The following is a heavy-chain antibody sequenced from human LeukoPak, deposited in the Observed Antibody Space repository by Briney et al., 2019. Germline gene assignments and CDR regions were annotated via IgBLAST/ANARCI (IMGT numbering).Heavy chain of an antibody. CDR2: IISLFRTA. CDR3: AKQLRVSGTLVEFDL. V-gene: IGHV1-69*13. CDR1: GGTFSTYA. Sequence: SVKVSCKASGGTFSTYAISLVRQAPGQGLEWMGGIISLFRTANYAQKFQGRVTITADESTTTVHMELSSLRSEDTAIYYCAKQLRVSGTLVEFDLWGQGTLVTVSS. D-gene: IGHD6-19*01. J-gene: IGHJ5*02.